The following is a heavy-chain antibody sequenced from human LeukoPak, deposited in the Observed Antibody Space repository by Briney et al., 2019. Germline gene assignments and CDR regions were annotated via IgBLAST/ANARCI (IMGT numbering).Heavy chain of an antibody. CDR1: GFTFSSYG. CDR2: ISYDGSNK. J-gene: IGHJ6*02. D-gene: IGHD4-17*01. Sequence: GGSLRLSCAASGFTFSSYGMHWVRQAPGKGLEWVAVISYDGSNKYYADSVKGRFTISRDNSKNTLYLQMNSLRAEDTAVYYCAKDLSYGDYVNGMDVWGQGTTVTVSS. V-gene: IGHV3-30*18. CDR3: AKDLSYGDYVNGMDV.